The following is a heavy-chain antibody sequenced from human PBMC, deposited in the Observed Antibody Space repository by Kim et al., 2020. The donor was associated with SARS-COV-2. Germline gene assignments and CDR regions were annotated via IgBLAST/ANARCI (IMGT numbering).Heavy chain of an antibody. CDR2: ISPSFGGT. CDR3: AREGRFSGYSPRPLDY. D-gene: IGHD5-12*01. CDR1: GYTFTDYS. Sequence: ASVKVSCKASGYTFTDYSIHWVRQSPGQGLEWIGSISPSFGGTNYAQMFQGRVTFTRDTSINTAYMSLGGLASDDTAVYFCAREGRFSGYSPRPLDYWGQGTLVTVSS. J-gene: IGHJ4*03. V-gene: IGHV1-2*02.